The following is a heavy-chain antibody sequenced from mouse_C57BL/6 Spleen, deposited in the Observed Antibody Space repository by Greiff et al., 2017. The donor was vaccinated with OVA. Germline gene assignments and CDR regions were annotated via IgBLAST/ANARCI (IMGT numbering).Heavy chain of an antibody. CDR3: ARNWDYFDY. CDR2: ISSGSSTI. D-gene: IGHD4-1*01. Sequence: VQGVESGGGLVKPGGSLKLSCAASGFTFSDYGMHWVRQAPEKGLEWVAYISSGSSTIYYADTVKGRFTLSRDNAKNTLSLQITSMRSEDTAMYYCARNWDYFDYWGQGTSLTVSS. J-gene: IGHJ2*02. V-gene: IGHV5-17*01. CDR1: GFTFSDYG.